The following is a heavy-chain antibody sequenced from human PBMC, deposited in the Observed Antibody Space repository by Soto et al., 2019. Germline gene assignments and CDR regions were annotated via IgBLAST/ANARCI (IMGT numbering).Heavy chain of an antibody. CDR3: AREALITAATVYYYYYGMDV. CDR1: GGSISSYY. D-gene: IGHD2-2*01. Sequence: PSYTLSLTCSVSGGSISSYYRSWILQPPGKGLEWIGYIYYSGSTDYNPSLKSRVTISVDTSKNQFSLKLSSVAATDTAVDYCAREALITAATVYYYYYGMDVWGQGTTVSVS. V-gene: IGHV4-59*01. J-gene: IGHJ6*02. CDR2: IYYSGST.